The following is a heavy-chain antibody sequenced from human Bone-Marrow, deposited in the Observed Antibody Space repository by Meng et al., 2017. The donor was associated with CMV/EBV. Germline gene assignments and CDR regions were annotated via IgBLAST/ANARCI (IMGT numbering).Heavy chain of an antibody. J-gene: IGHJ4*02. Sequence: GGSLRLSCAASGFTFSSYSMNWVRQAPGKGLEWVSSISSSSSYIYYADSVKGRFTISRDNAKNSLYLQMNSLRVEDTAVYYCAREYQLLSDFDYWGQGTLVTVS. CDR1: GFTFSSYS. V-gene: IGHV3-21*01. CDR2: ISSSSSYI. D-gene: IGHD2-2*01. CDR3: AREYQLLSDFDY.